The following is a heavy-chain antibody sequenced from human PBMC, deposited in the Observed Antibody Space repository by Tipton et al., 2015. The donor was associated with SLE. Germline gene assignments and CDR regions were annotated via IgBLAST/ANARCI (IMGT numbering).Heavy chain of an antibody. CDR1: GGSLGGHY. CDR3: ARWRRSSSGWFDP. CDR2: VNHSGST. J-gene: IGHJ5*02. D-gene: IGHD6-13*01. V-gene: IGHV4-34*01. Sequence: TLSLTCAVYGGSLGGHYWSWIRQSPGKGLECIGEVNHSGSTNYNPSLKSRVTISVDTSKNQFSLKLSSVTAADTAVYYCARWRRSSSGWFDPWGQGTLVTVSS.